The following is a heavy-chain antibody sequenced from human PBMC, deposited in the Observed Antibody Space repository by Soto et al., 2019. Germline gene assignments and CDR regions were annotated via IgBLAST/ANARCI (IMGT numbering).Heavy chain of an antibody. CDR1: GYTFTSYG. CDR3: ARAYCGGDCYSEGPDNWFDP. Sequence: ASVKVSCKASGYTFTSYGISWVRQAPGQGLEWMGWISAYSGNTNYAQKLQGRVTMTPDTSTSTAYMGLRSLRSDDTAVYYCARAYCGGDCYSEGPDNWFDPWGQGTLVTVSS. V-gene: IGHV1-18*01. J-gene: IGHJ5*02. CDR2: ISAYSGNT. D-gene: IGHD2-21*02.